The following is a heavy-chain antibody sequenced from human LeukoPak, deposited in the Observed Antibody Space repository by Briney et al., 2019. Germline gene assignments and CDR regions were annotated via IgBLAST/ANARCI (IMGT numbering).Heavy chain of an antibody. CDR3: ARETRGWFDP. Sequence: GGSLRLSCAASGFTFDDYAMHWVRQAPGKGLEWVSGISWNSGSIGYADSVKGRFTISRDNAKNSLYLQMNSLRAEDTAVYYCARETRGWFDPWGQGTLVTVSS. V-gene: IGHV3-9*01. CDR2: ISWNSGSI. J-gene: IGHJ5*02. CDR1: GFTFDDYA.